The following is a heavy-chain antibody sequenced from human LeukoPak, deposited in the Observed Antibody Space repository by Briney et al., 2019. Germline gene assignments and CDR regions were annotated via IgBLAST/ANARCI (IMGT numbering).Heavy chain of an antibody. J-gene: IGHJ3*02. CDR3: ARDPSPAVRGVMRDAFDI. CDR2: ISSSGSTI. Sequence: PGGSLRLSCAASGFTFSDYYMSWIRQAPGKGLEWVSYISSSGSTIYYADSVKGRFTISRDNAKNSPYLQMNSLRAEDTAVYYCARDPSPAVRGVMRDAFDIWGQGTMVTVSS. V-gene: IGHV3-11*04. CDR1: GFTFSDYY. D-gene: IGHD3-10*01.